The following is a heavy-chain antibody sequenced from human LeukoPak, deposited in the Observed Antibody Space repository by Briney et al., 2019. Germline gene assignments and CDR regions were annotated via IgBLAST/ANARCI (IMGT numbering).Heavy chain of an antibody. D-gene: IGHD3-10*01. CDR3: ARRSGTYGFDY. CDR2: ISAYNGNT. CDR1: GYSFTNYG. Sequence: ASVKVSCKVSGYSFTNYGISWVRQAPGQGLEWMGWISAYNGNTNYAQKLQGRVTMTRDTSTSTVYMELRTLRSDDTAAYYCARRSGTYGFDYWGQGTLVTVSS. J-gene: IGHJ4*02. V-gene: IGHV1-18*01.